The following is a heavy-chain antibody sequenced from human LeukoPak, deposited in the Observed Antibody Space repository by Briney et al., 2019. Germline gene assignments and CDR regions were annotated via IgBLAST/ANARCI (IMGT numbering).Heavy chain of an antibody. Sequence: GGSLRLSCAASGFTFDDYAMHWVRQAPGKGLEWVSGISWNSGSIGYADSVKGRFTISRDNAKNSLYLQMNSLRAEDTALYYCARYCSNTSCQAEGAFDIWGQGTMVTVSS. D-gene: IGHD2-2*01. V-gene: IGHV3-9*01. J-gene: IGHJ3*02. CDR2: ISWNSGSI. CDR3: ARYCSNTSCQAEGAFDI. CDR1: GFTFDDYA.